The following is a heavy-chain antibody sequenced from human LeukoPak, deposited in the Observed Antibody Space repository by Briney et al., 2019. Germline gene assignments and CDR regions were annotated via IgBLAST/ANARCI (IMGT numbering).Heavy chain of an antibody. J-gene: IGHJ4*02. D-gene: IGHD3-10*01. V-gene: IGHV1-2*02. Sequence: ASVKDSCKASGYTFTGYYMHWVRQAPGQGLERMGWINPDSGGTNYAQKFQGRVTITRNTSISTAYMELSSLRSEDTAVYYCARGRYYYGSGSYYPIDYWGQGTLVTVSS. CDR2: INPDSGGT. CDR3: ARGRYYYGSGSYYPIDY. CDR1: GYTFTGYY.